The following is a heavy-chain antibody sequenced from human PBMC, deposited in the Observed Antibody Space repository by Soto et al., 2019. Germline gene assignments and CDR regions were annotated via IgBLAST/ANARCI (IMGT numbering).Heavy chain of an antibody. J-gene: IGHJ5*02. CDR1: GFTFSSYW. D-gene: IGHD4-17*01. Sequence: ESGGGLVQPGGSLRLSCAASGFTFSSYWMSWVRQAPGKGLEWVANIKQDGSEKYYVDSVKGRFTISRDNAKNSLYLQMNSLRAEDTAVYYCATYMTTVTTEDWFDPWGQGTLVTVSS. V-gene: IGHV3-7*05. CDR2: IKQDGSEK. CDR3: ATYMTTVTTEDWFDP.